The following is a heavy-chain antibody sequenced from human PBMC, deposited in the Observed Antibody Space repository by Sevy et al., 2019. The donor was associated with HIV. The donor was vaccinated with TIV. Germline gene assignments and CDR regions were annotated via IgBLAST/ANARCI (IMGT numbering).Heavy chain of an antibody. D-gene: IGHD3-16*01. V-gene: IGHV3-30*18. CDR3: AKNRPPGGSYLSRHGMDV. J-gene: IGHJ6*02. CDR1: GFTFSTYD. CDR2: ISHDGSYR. Sequence: GGSLRLSCAASGFTFSTYDMHWVRQAPGKGLEWVAIISHDGSYRYYADSVRGRFSMSRDNSNNIMYLQMNGLSIEDTALYYCAKNRPPGGSYLSRHGMDVWGRGTTVTVSS.